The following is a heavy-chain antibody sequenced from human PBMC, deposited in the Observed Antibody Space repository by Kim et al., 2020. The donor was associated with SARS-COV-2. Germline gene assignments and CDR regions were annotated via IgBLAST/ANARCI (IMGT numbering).Heavy chain of an antibody. CDR1: RFTFGDYA. D-gene: IGHD2-21*02. CDR2: IRSKAYGGTT. CDR3: TRYGGNSGGAFDI. Sequence: GGSLRLSCTASRFTFGDYAMSWFRQAPGKGLEWVGFIRSKAYGGTTEYAASVKGRFTISRDDSKSIAYLQMNSLKTEDTAVYYCTRYGGNSGGAFDIWGQGTMVTVSS. J-gene: IGHJ3*02. V-gene: IGHV3-49*03.